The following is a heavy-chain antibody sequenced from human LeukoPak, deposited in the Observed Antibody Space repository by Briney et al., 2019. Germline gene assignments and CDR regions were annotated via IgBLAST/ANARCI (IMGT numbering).Heavy chain of an antibody. CDR2: INHSGST. Sequence: SETLSLTCAVYGGSFSGYYWRWIRQPPGKGLEWIGEINHSGSTNYNPSLKSRVTISVDTSKNQFSLKLSSVTAADTAVYYCARAAYYDFWSGYSSAGWFDPWGQGTLVTVSS. CDR3: ARAAYYDFWSGYSSAGWFDP. CDR1: GGSFSGYY. D-gene: IGHD3-3*01. J-gene: IGHJ5*02. V-gene: IGHV4-34*01.